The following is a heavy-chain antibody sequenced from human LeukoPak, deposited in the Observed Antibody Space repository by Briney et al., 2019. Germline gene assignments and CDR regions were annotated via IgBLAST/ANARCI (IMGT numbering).Heavy chain of an antibody. J-gene: IGHJ4*02. CDR2: IYYSGST. Sequence: PSETLSLTCTVSGGSISSYYWSWIRQPPGKGLEWIGYIYYSGSTNYNPSLKSRVTISVDTSKNQFSLKLSSVTAADTAVYYCARDSRDAYTLDYWGQGTLVTVSS. CDR3: ARDSRDAYTLDY. V-gene: IGHV4-59*01. CDR1: GGSISSYY. D-gene: IGHD5-24*01.